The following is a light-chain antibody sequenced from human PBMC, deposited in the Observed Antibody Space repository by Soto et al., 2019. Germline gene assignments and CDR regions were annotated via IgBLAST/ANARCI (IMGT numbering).Light chain of an antibody. V-gene: IGKV3-15*01. CDR3: QQYNNWPPLFT. J-gene: IGKJ3*01. CDR1: QNVRSN. CDR2: GAS. Sequence: EIVITQSPATLSVSPGERATLSCRTSQNVRSNLAWYQQKPGQAPRLLIYGASTRATGIPTRFSGSGSGTEFTLTISSLQSEDFAVYYCQQYNNWPPLFTLGPGTKVDIK.